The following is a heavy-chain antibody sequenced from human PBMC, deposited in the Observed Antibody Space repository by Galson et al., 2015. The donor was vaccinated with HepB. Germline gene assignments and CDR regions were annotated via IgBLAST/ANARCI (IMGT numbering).Heavy chain of an antibody. CDR3: AKDGPSTVTTLYYFDY. CDR1: GFTFSSYG. CDR2: ISYDGSNK. D-gene: IGHD4-17*01. Sequence: SLRLSCAASGFTFSSYGMHWVRQAPGKGLEWVAVISYDGSNKYYADSVKGRFTISRDNSKNTLYLQMNSLRAEDTAVYYCAKDGPSTVTTLYYFDYWGQGTLVTVSS. V-gene: IGHV3-30*18. J-gene: IGHJ4*02.